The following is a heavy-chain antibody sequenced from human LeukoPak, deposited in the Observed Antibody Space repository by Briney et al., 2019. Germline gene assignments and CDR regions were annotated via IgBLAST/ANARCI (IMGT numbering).Heavy chain of an antibody. J-gene: IGHJ4*02. D-gene: IGHD6-13*01. Sequence: ASVKVSCKASGYTFTSYDINWVRQATGQGLEWMGWMNPNSGNTGYAQKFQGRVTMTRNTSISTAYMELSSLRSEDTAVYYCARDHLWTPWAFYRSGAYSSSSLHGFKNYFDYWGQGTLVTVSS. V-gene: IGHV1-8*01. CDR1: GYTFTSYD. CDR2: MNPNSGNT. CDR3: ARDHLWTPWAFYRSGAYSSSSLHGFKNYFDY.